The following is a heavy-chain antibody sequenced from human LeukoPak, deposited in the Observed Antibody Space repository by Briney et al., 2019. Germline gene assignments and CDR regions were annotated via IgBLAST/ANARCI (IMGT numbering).Heavy chain of an antibody. CDR3: ARGFRGDNFDY. CDR1: GGSVSSYY. CDR2: MSYSGRT. J-gene: IGHJ4*02. Sequence: SETLSLTCTVSGGSVSSYYWSWIRQTPEKGLEWIGYMSYSGRTDYGPSLKSRVTMSVDTSKNQFSLKMSYVTAADTGVYYCARGFRGDNFDYWGQGTLVTVSS. V-gene: IGHV4-59*02. D-gene: IGHD7-27*01.